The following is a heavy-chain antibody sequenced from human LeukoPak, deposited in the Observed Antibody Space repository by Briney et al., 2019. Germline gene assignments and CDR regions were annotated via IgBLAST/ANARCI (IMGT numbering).Heavy chain of an antibody. V-gene: IGHV4-31*11. CDR1: GGSFSGYY. CDR2: IYYSGST. CDR3: ARVVQWLFDP. Sequence: SETLSLTCAVYGGSFSGYYWSRIRQHPGKGLEWIGYIYYSGSTYYNPSLKSRVTISVDTSKNQFSLKLSSVTAADTAVYYCARVVQWLFDPWGQGTLVTVSS. J-gene: IGHJ5*02. D-gene: IGHD2-8*01.